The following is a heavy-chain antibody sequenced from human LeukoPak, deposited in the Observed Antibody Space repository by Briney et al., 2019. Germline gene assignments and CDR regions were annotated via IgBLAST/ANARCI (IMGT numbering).Heavy chain of an antibody. J-gene: IGHJ4*02. V-gene: IGHV3-66*01. Sequence: GGSLRLSCAASGFTVSSNYIGWVRQAPGRGLEWVSVIDSGGNTNYADSVRGRFIISRDNSENTLHLQMNSLRAGDTAVYYCASGRLSGKGYDHWGQGTLVTVSS. CDR3: ASGRLSGKGYDH. D-gene: IGHD1-26*01. CDR2: IDSGGNT. CDR1: GFTVSSNY.